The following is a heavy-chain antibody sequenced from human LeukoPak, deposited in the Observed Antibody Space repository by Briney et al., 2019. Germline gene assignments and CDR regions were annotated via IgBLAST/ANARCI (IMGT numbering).Heavy chain of an antibody. D-gene: IGHD3-10*02. V-gene: IGHV3-7*01. CDR1: GFTFSNYW. Sequence: PGGSLRLSYVGSGFTFSNYWMSWVRQAPGKGLEWVANIKQDGSEKNYVDSVKGRFTISRDNAKNSLYLQMNSLRVEDTAVYHCARDLGVFGEDDYWGQGTLVSVSS. CDR3: ARDLGVFGEDDY. CDR2: IKQDGSEK. J-gene: IGHJ4*02.